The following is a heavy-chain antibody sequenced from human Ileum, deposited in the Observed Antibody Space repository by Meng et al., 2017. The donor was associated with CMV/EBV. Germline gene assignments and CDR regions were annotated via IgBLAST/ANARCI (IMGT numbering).Heavy chain of an antibody. CDR3: ARGITGVPLDY. CDR1: GINVRSDA. V-gene: IGHV3-64*02. J-gene: IGHJ4*02. Sequence: SWATAGINVRSDAKNGGRQAQGKGREYVSAIASNGGRTYDAESVKGRLTISRDNSKNTLYLQMGSLRDEEMAVDYCARGITGVPLDYWGQGTLVTVSS. CDR2: IASNGGRT. D-gene: IGHD1-20*01.